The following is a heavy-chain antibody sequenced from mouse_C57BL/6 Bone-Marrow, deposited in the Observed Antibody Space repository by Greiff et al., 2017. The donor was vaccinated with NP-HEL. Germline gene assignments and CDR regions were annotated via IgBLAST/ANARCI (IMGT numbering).Heavy chain of an antibody. Sequence: QVQLKQPGAELVKPGASVKLSCKASGYTFTSYWMHWVKQRPGQGLEWIGMIHPNSGSTNYNEKFKSKATLTVDKSSSTAYMQLSSLTSEDSAVYYCARSLIYYDYPAWFAYWGQGTLVTVSA. CDR3: ARSLIYYDYPAWFAY. D-gene: IGHD2-4*01. CDR2: IHPNSGST. CDR1: GYTFTSYW. V-gene: IGHV1-64*01. J-gene: IGHJ3*01.